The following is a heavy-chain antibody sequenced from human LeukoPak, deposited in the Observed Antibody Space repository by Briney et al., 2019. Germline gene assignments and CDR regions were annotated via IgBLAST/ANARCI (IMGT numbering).Heavy chain of an antibody. J-gene: IGHJ6*02. Sequence: ASVKVSCKAFGYSFSTHDINWVRQATGQGLEYMGWVNPNSGNTGYAQNFQGRVTMTRDTSTTTAYMELSNLRSDDTAVYYCARGGTMVRGVNALGNYGMDVWGQGTTVTVSS. V-gene: IGHV1-8*01. CDR3: ARGGTMVRGVNALGNYGMDV. D-gene: IGHD3-10*01. CDR2: VNPNSGNT. CDR1: GYSFSTHD.